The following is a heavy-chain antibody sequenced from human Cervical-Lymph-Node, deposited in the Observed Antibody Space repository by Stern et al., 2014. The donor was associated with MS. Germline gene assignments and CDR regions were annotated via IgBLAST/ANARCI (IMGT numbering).Heavy chain of an antibody. CDR1: GFTFSHYW. CDR2: INKDGSEK. CDR3: ARKTTAKN. J-gene: IGHJ4*02. D-gene: IGHD4-17*01. V-gene: IGHV3-7*01. Sequence: EVQLVESGRGLVQPGGSLRLSCAGSGFTFSHYWMTWVRQAPGKGLEWVASINKDGSEKYYVDSLKGRFTISRDNAKNSLYLQMTSLRADDTAVYYCARKTTAKNWGQGTLVTVSS.